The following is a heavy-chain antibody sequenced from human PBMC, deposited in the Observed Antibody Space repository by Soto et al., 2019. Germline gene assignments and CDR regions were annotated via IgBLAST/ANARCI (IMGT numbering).Heavy chain of an antibody. CDR1: GGTFSSYA. CDR2: IIPIFGTA. D-gene: IGHD3-9*01. CDR3: ARVTRYFDVYGMDV. Sequence: SVKVSCKASGGTFSSYAISWVRQAPGQGLEWMGGIIPIFGTANYAQKFQGRVTITADESTSTAYMELSSLRSEDTAVYYCARVTRYFDVYGMDVWGKGNTVIVSA. J-gene: IGHJ6*04. V-gene: IGHV1-69*13.